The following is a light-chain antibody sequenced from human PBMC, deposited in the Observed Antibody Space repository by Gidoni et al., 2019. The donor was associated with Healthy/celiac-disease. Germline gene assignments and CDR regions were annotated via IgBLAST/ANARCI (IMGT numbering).Light chain of an antibody. CDR2: EVS. J-gene: IGLJ2*01. V-gene: IGLV2-8*01. Sequence: QSALPQPPSASGSPGPSVTISCPGTSSDVGGYNYVSWYQQHPGKAPKLMIYEVSKRPSGVPDRFSGSKSGNTASLTVSGLQAEDEADYYCSSYAGSNNFVVFGGGTKLTVL. CDR3: SSYAGSNNFVV. CDR1: SSDVGGYNY.